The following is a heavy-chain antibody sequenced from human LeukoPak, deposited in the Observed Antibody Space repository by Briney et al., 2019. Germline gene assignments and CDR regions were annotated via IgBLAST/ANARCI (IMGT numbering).Heavy chain of an antibody. CDR3: ARGPYSYDGSGAFDI. D-gene: IGHD3-22*01. Sequence: SETLSLTCAVYGGSFSSYYWSWIRQPPGKGLEWIGEINHSGSTNYNPSLKSRVTISVDTSKNQFSLKLSSVTAADTAVYFCARGPYSYDGSGAFDIWGQGTMVTVSS. J-gene: IGHJ3*02. CDR2: INHSGST. V-gene: IGHV4-34*01. CDR1: GGSFSSYY.